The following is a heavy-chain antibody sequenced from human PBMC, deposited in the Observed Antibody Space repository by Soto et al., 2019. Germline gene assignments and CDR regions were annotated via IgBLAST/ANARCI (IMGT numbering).Heavy chain of an antibody. D-gene: IGHD2-2*03. CDR3: AGIGYCSSASCGYFDY. Sequence: SGPTLVNPTQTLTLTCTFFGFSLSTSGMCVSWIRQPPGKALEWLARIDWDDDKYYSTSLKTRLTISKDTSTNQVVLTMTNMDPVDTATYYCAGIGYCSSASCGYFDYWGQGTLVTVSS. J-gene: IGHJ4*02. V-gene: IGHV2-70*11. CDR2: IDWDDDK. CDR1: GFSLSTSGMC.